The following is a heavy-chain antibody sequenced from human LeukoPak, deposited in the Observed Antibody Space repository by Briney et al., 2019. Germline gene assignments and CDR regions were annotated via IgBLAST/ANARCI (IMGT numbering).Heavy chain of an antibody. J-gene: IGHJ6*02. Sequence: ASVKVSCKASGYTFTGYYMHWVRQDPGQGLGWMGWINPNSGGTNYAQKFQGRVTMTRDTSISTAYMELSRLRSDDTAVYYCAVVDTAMVSYYYYGMDVWGQGTTVTVSS. D-gene: IGHD5-18*01. V-gene: IGHV1-2*02. CDR3: AVVDTAMVSYYYYGMDV. CDR1: GYTFTGYY. CDR2: INPNSGGT.